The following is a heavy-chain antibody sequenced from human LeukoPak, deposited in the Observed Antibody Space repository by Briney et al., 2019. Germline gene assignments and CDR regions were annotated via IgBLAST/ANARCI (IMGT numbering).Heavy chain of an antibody. CDR3: AKVQVAGATNGGLDY. CDR2: ITSRSTT. J-gene: IGHJ4*02. D-gene: IGHD1-26*01. Sequence: QPGGTLRLSCAASGFIFSHYGMNWVRQAPGKGLEWVSGITSRSTTYYADSVKGRITISRDNSKTTLYLQMHSLRAEDTAVYYCAKVQVAGATNGGLDYWGQGTLVTVSS. V-gene: IGHV3-NL1*01. CDR1: GFIFSHYG.